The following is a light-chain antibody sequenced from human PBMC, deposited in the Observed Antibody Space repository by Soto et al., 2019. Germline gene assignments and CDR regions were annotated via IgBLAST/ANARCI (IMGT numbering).Light chain of an antibody. J-gene: IGLJ1*01. CDR1: STDVDGYDY. CDR3: ISYTSSAPFYV. Sequence: QSVLTQPASVSGSPGQSITISCTGASTDVDGYDYVSWYQQHPGQAPKLMIYDVNNRPSGVSYRFSGSKSGDTASLTISGLQAEDDADYYCISYTSSAPFYVFGTGTKVTVL. CDR2: DVN. V-gene: IGLV2-14*03.